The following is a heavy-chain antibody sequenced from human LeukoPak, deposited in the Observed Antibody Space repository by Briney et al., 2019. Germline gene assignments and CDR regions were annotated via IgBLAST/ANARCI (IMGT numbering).Heavy chain of an antibody. CDR1: GFTFSSYA. D-gene: IGHD3-9*01. J-gene: IGHJ4*02. V-gene: IGHV3-23*01. CDR3: PPPPSGLAGYYKGPPGY. CDR2: ISGSGGST. Sequence: GGSLRLSCAASGFTFSSYAMSWVRQAPGKGLEWVSAISGSGGSTYYADSVKVRFTISRDNSKTRLQLRMNSLRAEDTAVYYCPPPPSGLAGYYKGPPGYWGQGTLVTVSS.